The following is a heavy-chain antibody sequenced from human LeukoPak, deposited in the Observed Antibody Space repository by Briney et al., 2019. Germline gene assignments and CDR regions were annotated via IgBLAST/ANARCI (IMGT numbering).Heavy chain of an antibody. J-gene: IGHJ3*02. CDR3: ARDQYSTMVRGVIPHDAFDI. CDR2: MSFDGRHK. V-gene: IGHV3-30*04. D-gene: IGHD3-10*01. CDR1: AFTFSSYA. Sequence: PGRYLRLSCAASAFTFSSYAMHWVRQAPGKELTWVAVMSFDGRHKYYAVSVKGRFTIYRDNSKNMLYLQMNSLRAEDTAVYYCARDQYSTMVRGVIPHDAFDIWGQGTMVTVSS.